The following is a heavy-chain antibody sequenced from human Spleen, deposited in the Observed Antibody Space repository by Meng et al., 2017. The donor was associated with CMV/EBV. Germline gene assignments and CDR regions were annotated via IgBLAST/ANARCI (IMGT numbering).Heavy chain of an antibody. Sequence: GESLKISCAASGFTFSSYGMHWVRQAPGKGLEWVAFIRYDGSNKYYADSVKGRFTISRDNSKNTVYLQVNSLRIEDTAVYYCAKVPFDRYDNSGYFDYWGQGTLVTVSS. V-gene: IGHV3-30*02. CDR3: AKVPFDRYDNSGYFDY. CDR2: IRYDGSNK. CDR1: GFTFSSYG. D-gene: IGHD3-22*01. J-gene: IGHJ4*02.